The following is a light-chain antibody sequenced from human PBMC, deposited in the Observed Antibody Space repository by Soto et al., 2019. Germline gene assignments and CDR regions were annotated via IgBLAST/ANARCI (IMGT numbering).Light chain of an antibody. Sequence: QSVLTQPASVSGSPGQSITISCTGTSSDVGGYNYVSWYQQHPGKAPKLMIYDVSNRSSGVSNRFSGSKSGNTTSRYISGLQAEDEADYYCSSYTSSSTPWVFGGGTKLTVL. CDR3: SSYTSSSTPWV. CDR1: SSDVGGYNY. J-gene: IGLJ3*02. CDR2: DVS. V-gene: IGLV2-14*01.